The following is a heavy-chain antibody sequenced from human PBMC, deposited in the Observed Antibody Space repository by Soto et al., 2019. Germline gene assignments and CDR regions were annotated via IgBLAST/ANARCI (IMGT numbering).Heavy chain of an antibody. CDR3: AKMAARPQEIDY. CDR1: GFTFSSYG. V-gene: IGHV3-30*18. D-gene: IGHD6-6*01. J-gene: IGHJ4*02. CDR2: ISYDGSNK. Sequence: QVQLVESGGGVVQPGRSLRLSCAASGFTFSSYGMHWVRQAPGKGLEWVAVISYDGSNKYYADSVKGRFTISRDNAKNTLYLQMNSVRAEDPAVYYFAKMAARPQEIDYWGQGTLVTVSS.